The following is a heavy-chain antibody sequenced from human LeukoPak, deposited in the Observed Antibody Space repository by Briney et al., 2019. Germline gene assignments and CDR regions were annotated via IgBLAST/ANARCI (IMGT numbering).Heavy chain of an antibody. CDR3: AKGDYVWGSYRSEYNWFDP. CDR2: MNPNSGNT. V-gene: IGHV1-8*01. Sequence: GASVKVFCKASGYTFTSYDINWVRQATGQGLEWLGWMNPNSGNTGYAQKFQGRVTMTRNTYMSTAYMELSSLRSEDTAVYYCAKGDYVWGSYRSEYNWFDPWGQGTLVTVSS. D-gene: IGHD3-16*02. CDR1: GYTFTSYD. J-gene: IGHJ5*02.